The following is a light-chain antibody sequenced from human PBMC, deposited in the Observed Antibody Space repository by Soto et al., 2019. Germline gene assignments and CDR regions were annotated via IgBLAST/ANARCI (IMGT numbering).Light chain of an antibody. CDR2: SNA. J-gene: IGLJ2*01. Sequence: QSVLTQPPSVTGAPGQRVTISCSGSNSSIGAGHHVNWYQQFPGSAPKLLIYSNAARPSGVPDRFSGSKSGTSASLAITGLPAEDEADYYCQSFDSHVLGLLFGVGTKLTVL. CDR1: NSSIGAGHH. V-gene: IGLV1-40*01. CDR3: QSFDSHVLGLL.